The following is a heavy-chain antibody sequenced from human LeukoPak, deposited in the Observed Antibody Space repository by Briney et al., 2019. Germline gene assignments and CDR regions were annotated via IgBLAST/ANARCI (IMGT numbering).Heavy chain of an antibody. V-gene: IGHV3-74*01. CDR1: GFTFSSYW. D-gene: IGHD1-26*01. Sequence: GGSLRLSCAASGFTFSSYWMHWVRQAPGKGLVWVSRINSDGSSTNYADSVEGRFTISRDNVKNALYLKMNSLRAEDTAVYYCARDRGVGAPDYWGQGTLVTVSS. J-gene: IGHJ4*02. CDR3: ARDRGVGAPDY. CDR2: INSDGSST.